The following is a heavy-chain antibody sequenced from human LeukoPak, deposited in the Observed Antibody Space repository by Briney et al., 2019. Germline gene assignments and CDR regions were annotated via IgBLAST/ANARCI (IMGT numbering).Heavy chain of an antibody. CDR2: INGDGRSI. D-gene: IGHD3-22*01. CDR3: ARDLGQYYDTSDNWFDP. J-gene: IGHJ5*02. CDR1: GFTFSSYW. Sequence: GGSLRLSCAASGFTFSSYWMHWVRQVPGKGLVWVSRINGDGRSINYADSVQGRFTISRDNAKNTLYLQMNSLRVEDTAVYYCARDLGQYYDTSDNWFDPWGQGTLVTVSS. V-gene: IGHV3-74*01.